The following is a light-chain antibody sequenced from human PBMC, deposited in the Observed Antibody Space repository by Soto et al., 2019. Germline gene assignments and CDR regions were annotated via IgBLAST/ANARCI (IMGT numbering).Light chain of an antibody. CDR1: QSVSSN. CDR3: QQYNNWLYT. CDR2: GAS. V-gene: IGKV3-15*01. J-gene: IGKJ2*01. Sequence: MVITQSPARLSVTKGERATLSCRASQSVSSNLAWYQQKPGQAPRLLIYGASTRATGIPARFSGSGSGTEFTLTISSLQSEDFAVYYCQQYNNWLYTFGQGTKVDIK.